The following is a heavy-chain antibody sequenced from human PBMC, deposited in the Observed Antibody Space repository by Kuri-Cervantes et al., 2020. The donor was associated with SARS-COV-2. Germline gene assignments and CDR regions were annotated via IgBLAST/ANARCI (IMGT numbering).Heavy chain of an antibody. V-gene: IGHV4-38-2*02. CDR1: GYSISSGYY. Sequence: SETLSLTCTVSGYSISSGYYWGWIRQPPGKGLEWIGSIYHSGSTYYNPSLKSRVTISVDTSKNQFSLKLSSVTAADTAVYYCARDPYFDYWGQGTLVTVSS. J-gene: IGHJ4*02. CDR2: IYHSGST. CDR3: ARDPYFDY.